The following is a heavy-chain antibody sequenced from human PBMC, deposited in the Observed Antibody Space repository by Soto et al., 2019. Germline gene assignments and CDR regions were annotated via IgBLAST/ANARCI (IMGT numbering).Heavy chain of an antibody. V-gene: IGHV5-51*01. Sequence: PGESLKISCKASGYSFTTYWMGWVRQMPGKGLEWMRIIYPGDSDTRYNPYFQGQDTISVDKSINTAYLQWSSLKASDTALYYSARHPKYVSGYRYFDYWGQGALVTVSS. CDR3: ARHPKYVSGYRYFDY. CDR2: IYPGDSDT. D-gene: IGHD5-12*01. CDR1: GYSFTTYW. J-gene: IGHJ4*02.